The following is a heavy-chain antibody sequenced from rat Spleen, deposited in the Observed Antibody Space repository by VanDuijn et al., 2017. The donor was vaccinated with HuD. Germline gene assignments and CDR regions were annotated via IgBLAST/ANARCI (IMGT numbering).Heavy chain of an antibody. D-gene: IGHD5-1*01. CDR2: MWRSGST. V-gene: IGHV2S63*01. CDR3: TRAPGKGYVMDA. Sequence: VQVKESGPGLVQPSQTLSLTCTVSGISFTDYSIHWVRQPPGKGMEWMGVMWRSGSTEYNSGLKSRLSISRDTSKSQVFLNMNSLQTEDTAIYYCTRAPGKGYVMDAWGQGTAVTVSS. CDR1: GISFTDYS. J-gene: IGHJ4*01.